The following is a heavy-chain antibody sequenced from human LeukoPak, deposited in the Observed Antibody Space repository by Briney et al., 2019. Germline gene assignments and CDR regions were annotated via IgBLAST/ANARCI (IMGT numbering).Heavy chain of an antibody. Sequence: PGGSLRLSCAASGFTFSSYSMNWVRQAPGKGLEWVSYISSSSSTTYYADSVKGRFTISRDNAKNSLYLQMNSLRAEDTAVYYCARGRERLPDAFDIWGQGTMVTVSS. V-gene: IGHV3-48*01. J-gene: IGHJ3*02. CDR1: GFTFSSYS. D-gene: IGHD1-1*01. CDR3: ARGRERLPDAFDI. CDR2: ISSSSSTT.